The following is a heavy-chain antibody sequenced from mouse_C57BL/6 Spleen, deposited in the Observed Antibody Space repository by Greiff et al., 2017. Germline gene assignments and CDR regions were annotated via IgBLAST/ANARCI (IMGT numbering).Heavy chain of an antibody. D-gene: IGHD1-1*01. CDR1: GFTFSDYG. CDR3: ARPYYVYAMDY. Sequence: EVKVVESGGGLVKPGGSLKLSCAASGFTFSDYGMHWVRQAPEKGLEWVAYISSGSSTIYYADTVKGRFTISRDNAKNTLFLQMTSLRSEDTAMYYCARPYYVYAMDYWGQGTSVTVSS. CDR2: ISSGSSTI. J-gene: IGHJ4*01. V-gene: IGHV5-17*01.